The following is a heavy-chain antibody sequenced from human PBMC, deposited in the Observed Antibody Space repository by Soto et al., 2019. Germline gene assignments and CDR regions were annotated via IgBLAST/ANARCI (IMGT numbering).Heavy chain of an antibody. D-gene: IGHD3-16*01. CDR2: ISYDGSNK. V-gene: IGHV3-30-3*01. J-gene: IGHJ4*02. CDR3: ATWGSIPGDY. CDR1: GFTFSSYA. Sequence: QVQLVESGGGVVQPGRSLRLSCAASGFTFSSYAMHWVRQAPGKGLEWVAVISYDGSNKYYTDSVKGRFTISRVNSKNTLFLQMNSLRAEDTAVYYCATWGSIPGDYWGQGALVTVSS.